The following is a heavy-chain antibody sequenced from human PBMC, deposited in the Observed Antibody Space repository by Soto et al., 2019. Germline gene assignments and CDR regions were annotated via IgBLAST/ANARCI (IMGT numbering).Heavy chain of an antibody. CDR2: INPNSGGT. CDR1: GYTFTGYY. V-gene: IGHV1-2*04. J-gene: IGHJ3*02. Sequence: ASVKVCCKASGYTFTGYYMHWVRQAPGQGLEWMGWINPNSGGTNYAQKFQGWVTMTRDTSISTAYMELSRLRSDDTAVYYCARSLIVVVSHAFDIWGQGTMVTVSS. CDR3: ARSLIVVVSHAFDI. D-gene: IGHD3-22*01.